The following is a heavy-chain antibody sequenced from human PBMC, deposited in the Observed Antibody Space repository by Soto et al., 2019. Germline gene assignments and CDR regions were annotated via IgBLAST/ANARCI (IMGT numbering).Heavy chain of an antibody. J-gene: IGHJ5*02. D-gene: IGHD3-10*01. Sequence: SQTLLLSCASSGDSFSSNRAAWNWIRQSPSRGLEWLGRTYYRSKWYNDYAVSVKSRITINPDTSKNQFSLQLNSVTPEGTAVYYCARGKLIWFGELSYNWFDPWGQGTLVPVSS. CDR1: GDSFSSNRAA. V-gene: IGHV6-1*01. CDR2: TYYRSKWYN. CDR3: ARGKLIWFGELSYNWFDP.